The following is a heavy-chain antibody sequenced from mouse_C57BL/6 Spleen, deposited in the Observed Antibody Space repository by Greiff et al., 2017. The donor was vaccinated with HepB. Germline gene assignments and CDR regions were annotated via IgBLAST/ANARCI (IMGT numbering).Heavy chain of an antibody. D-gene: IGHD2-4*01. CDR3: ARWDYDYDVLFAY. J-gene: IGHJ3*01. CDR2: IHPNSGST. V-gene: IGHV1-64*01. Sequence: VQLQQPGAELVKPGASVKLSCKASGYTFTSYWMHWVKQRPGQGLEWIGMIHPNSGSTNYNEKFKSKATLTVDKSSSTAYMQLSSLTSRDSAVYYCARWDYDYDVLFAYWGEVTLVTVSA. CDR1: GYTFTSYW.